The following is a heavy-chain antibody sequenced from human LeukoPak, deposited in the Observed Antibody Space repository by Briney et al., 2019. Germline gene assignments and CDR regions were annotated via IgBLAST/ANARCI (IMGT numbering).Heavy chain of an antibody. V-gene: IGHV3-21*01. CDR1: GFTFSSYS. D-gene: IGHD6-13*01. J-gene: IGHJ4*02. Sequence: GGSLRLSCAASGFTFSSYSMTWVREAPGKGLEWVSSISSSSSYIYYADSVKGRFTISRDNAKDSLYLQMNSLRAEDTAVYYCARDRSAGAGYYFDYWGQGTLVTVSS. CDR2: ISSSSSYI. CDR3: ARDRSAGAGYYFDY.